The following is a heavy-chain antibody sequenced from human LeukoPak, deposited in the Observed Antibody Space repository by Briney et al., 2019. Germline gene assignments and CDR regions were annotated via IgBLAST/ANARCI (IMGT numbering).Heavy chain of an antibody. D-gene: IGHD1-1*01. Sequence: GESLETSWKGSGYSFTSYCIGWVRPMPGRGLGWMGIIYPGDSDTRYSTSCQGQATSSADKSISTAYLQWRTLNASDTAMYFCARLPGSVAFDIWGQGTMVTVSS. CDR3: ARLPGSVAFDI. J-gene: IGHJ3*02. V-gene: IGHV5-51*01. CDR1: GYSFTSYC. CDR2: IYPGDSDT.